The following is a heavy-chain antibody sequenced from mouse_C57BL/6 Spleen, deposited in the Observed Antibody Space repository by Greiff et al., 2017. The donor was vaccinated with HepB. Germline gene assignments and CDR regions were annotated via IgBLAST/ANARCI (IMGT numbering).Heavy chain of an antibody. CDR3: AREGIRITTVVALYY. J-gene: IGHJ2*01. Sequence: QVQLQQSGPELVKPGASVKISCKASGYAFSSSWMNWVKQRPGKGLEWIGRIYPGDGDTNYNGKFKGKATLTADKASSTAYMQLSSRTSEDSAVYFCAREGIRITTVVALYYWGHGTTLTVSS. D-gene: IGHD1-1*01. V-gene: IGHV1-82*01. CDR2: IYPGDGDT. CDR1: GYAFSSSW.